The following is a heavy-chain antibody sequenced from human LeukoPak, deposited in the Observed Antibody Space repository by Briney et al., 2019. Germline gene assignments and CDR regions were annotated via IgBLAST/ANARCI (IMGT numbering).Heavy chain of an antibody. Sequence: GAPVKLSCTPSDYTFTTSGISRVRQAPRQRLEWMGWISAYNGNTNYAQKLQGRVTMTTDTSTSTAYMELRSLRSDDTAVYYCAIQYASYTFGAFDIWGEGTMVTVSS. CDR1: DYTFTTSG. D-gene: IGHD1-26*01. J-gene: IGHJ3*02. CDR3: AIQYASYTFGAFDI. CDR2: ISAYNGNT. V-gene: IGHV1-18*01.